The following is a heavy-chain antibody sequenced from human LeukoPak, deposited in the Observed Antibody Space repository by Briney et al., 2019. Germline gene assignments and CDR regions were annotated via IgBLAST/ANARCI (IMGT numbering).Heavy chain of an antibody. V-gene: IGHV1-69*05. J-gene: IGHJ2*01. CDR2: IIPIFGTA. Sequence: GASVKVSCKASGGTFSSYAISWVRQAPGQGLEWMGGIIPIFGTANYAQKFQGRVTITTDESTSTAYMELSSLRSEDTAVYYCARKTAGYFGLWGRGTLVTVSS. CDR3: ARKTAGYFGL. CDR1: GGTFSSYA.